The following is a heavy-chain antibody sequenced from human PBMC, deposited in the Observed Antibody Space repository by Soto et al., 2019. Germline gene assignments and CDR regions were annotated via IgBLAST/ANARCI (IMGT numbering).Heavy chain of an antibody. D-gene: IGHD3-10*01. V-gene: IGHV4-31*03. CDR1: GGSISSGGYY. CDR2: IYYSGST. Sequence: SETLSLTCTVSGGSISSGGYYWSWIRQHPGKGLEWIGYIYYSGSTYYNPSLKSRVTISVDTSKNQFSLKLSSVTAADTAVYYCARRYGSGVYGMDVWGQGTTVTVSS. J-gene: IGHJ6*02. CDR3: ARRYGSGVYGMDV.